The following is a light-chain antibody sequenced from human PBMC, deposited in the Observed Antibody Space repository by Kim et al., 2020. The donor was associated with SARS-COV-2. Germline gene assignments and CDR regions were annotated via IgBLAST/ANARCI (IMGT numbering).Light chain of an antibody. Sequence: QSALTQPASVSGSPGQSITISCTGTSSDVGAYSYVSWYQQHPGKAPKLMIYDVSIRLSGVSDLFSGSKSGNTASLTISGLQTEDEADYYCSSYTTTTTRVFGGGTQLTVL. CDR1: SSDVGAYSY. CDR3: SSYTTTTTRV. CDR2: DVS. J-gene: IGLJ2*01. V-gene: IGLV2-14*03.